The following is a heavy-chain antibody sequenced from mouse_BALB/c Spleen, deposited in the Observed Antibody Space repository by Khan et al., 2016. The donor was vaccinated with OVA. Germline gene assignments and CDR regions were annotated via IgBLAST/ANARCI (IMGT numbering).Heavy chain of an antibody. Sequence: EVQLQESGPGLVKPSQSLSLTCTVTGYSITSGYGWNWIRQFPGNKLEWMGSISYSGSTNYNPSLKSRISITRDTSKNQFVLQLNSVTTEETATYYCARTARITYWGQGTTLTVSS. CDR3: ARTARITY. D-gene: IGHD1-2*01. J-gene: IGHJ2*01. CDR1: GYSITSGYG. CDR2: ISYSGST. V-gene: IGHV3-2*02.